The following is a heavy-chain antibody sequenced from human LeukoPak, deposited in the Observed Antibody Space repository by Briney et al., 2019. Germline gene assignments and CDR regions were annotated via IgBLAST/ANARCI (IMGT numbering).Heavy chain of an antibody. Sequence: GGSLRLSCAASGFTFSSYGMHWVRQSLGKGLEWVAVMSYDGFNKYYADSVKGRFTISRDNSKNTLYLQMNSLRAEDTAVYYCAKTKGYSYGYYFDYWGQGTLVTVSS. J-gene: IGHJ4*02. CDR1: GFTFSSYG. CDR2: MSYDGFNK. V-gene: IGHV3-30*18. CDR3: AKTKGYSYGYYFDY. D-gene: IGHD5-18*01.